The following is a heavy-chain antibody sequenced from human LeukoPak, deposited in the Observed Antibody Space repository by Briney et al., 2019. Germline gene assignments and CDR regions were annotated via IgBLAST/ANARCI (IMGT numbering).Heavy chain of an antibody. CDR2: ISYDGSNK. CDR1: GFTFSSYG. CDR3: AKVGLQLDFDY. Sequence: GGSLRLSCAASGFTFSSYGMHWVRQAPGKGREGVAVISYDGSNKYYADSVKGRFTISRDNSKNTLYLQMNSLRAEDTAVYYCAKVGLQLDFDYWGQGTLVTVSS. D-gene: IGHD6-6*01. J-gene: IGHJ4*02. V-gene: IGHV3-30*18.